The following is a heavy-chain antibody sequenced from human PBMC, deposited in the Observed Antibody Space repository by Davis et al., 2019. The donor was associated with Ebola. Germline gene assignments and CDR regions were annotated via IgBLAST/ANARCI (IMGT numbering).Heavy chain of an antibody. D-gene: IGHD6-19*01. V-gene: IGHV3-53*01. CDR2: IYSGGST. CDR1: GFTVSSNY. J-gene: IGHJ6*02. Sequence: GESLKISCAASGFTVSSNYMSWVRQAPGKGLEWVSVIYSGGSTYYADSVKGRFTISRDNSKNTLYLQMNSLRAEDTAVYYCARGVAVAGTAGFYYYYGMDVWGQGTTVTVSS. CDR3: ARGVAVAGTAGFYYYYGMDV.